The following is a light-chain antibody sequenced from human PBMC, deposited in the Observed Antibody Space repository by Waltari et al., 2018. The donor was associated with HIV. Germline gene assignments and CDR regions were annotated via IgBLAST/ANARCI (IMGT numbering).Light chain of an antibody. V-gene: IGKV3-20*01. CDR3: QQYVRFPLT. J-gene: IGKJ4*01. CDR1: QIFTTNH. Sequence: EIVLTHSPGTLSLSPGDKATLSCRTSQIFTTNHLAWYQQKPGQAPRVVIYDASSRATGIPDRFSASGSGTDFTLTISRLESEDFAVYYCQQYVRFPLTFGGGTNVEIK. CDR2: DAS.